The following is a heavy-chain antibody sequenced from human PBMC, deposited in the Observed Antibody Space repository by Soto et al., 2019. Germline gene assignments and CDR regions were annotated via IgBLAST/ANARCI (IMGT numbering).Heavy chain of an antibody. V-gene: IGHV1-69*08. D-gene: IGHD6-13*01. CDR3: ARDGSIAAANWFDS. J-gene: IGHJ5*01. Sequence: QVQLVQSGAEVKKPGSSVKVSCKASGGTFSSYTISWVRQAPGQGLEWMGRIIPILGIANYAQKFQGRVTITADKSTSTAYMELSSLRSEDTAVYYCARDGSIAAANWFDSWGQGTLVTVSS. CDR2: IIPILGIA. CDR1: GGTFSSYT.